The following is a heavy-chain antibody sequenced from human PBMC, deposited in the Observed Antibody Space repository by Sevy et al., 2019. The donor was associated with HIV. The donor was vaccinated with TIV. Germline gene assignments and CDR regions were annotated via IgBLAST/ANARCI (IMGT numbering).Heavy chain of an antibody. V-gene: IGHV1-18*01. D-gene: IGHD6-13*01. J-gene: IGHJ4*02. CDR1: DYTFTTYG. CDR2: INPYNGNT. CDR3: ARVNLPAYNSSNYFDY. Sequence: ASVKVSCKASDYTFTTYGISWVRQAPGQGLEWMGWINPYNGNTNYAQRLQDSVTMTTDTSTSTAYMELRSLRSDDTAVYYCARVNLPAYNSSNYFDYWGQGTLVTVSS.